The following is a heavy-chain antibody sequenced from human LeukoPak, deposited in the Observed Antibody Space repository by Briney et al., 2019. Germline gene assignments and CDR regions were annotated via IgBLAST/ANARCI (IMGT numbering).Heavy chain of an antibody. J-gene: IGHJ6*02. V-gene: IGHV3-30-3*01. Sequence: GRSLRLSCAASGFTFSSYAMHWVRQAPGKGLEWVAVITYDGSNKYYADSVKGRFTISRDNSKNTLYLQMNSLRAEDTAVYYCARGTPSSSGWLYYGMDVWGQGTTVTVSS. CDR1: GFTFSSYA. CDR3: ARGTPSSSGWLYYGMDV. D-gene: IGHD6-19*01. CDR2: ITYDGSNK.